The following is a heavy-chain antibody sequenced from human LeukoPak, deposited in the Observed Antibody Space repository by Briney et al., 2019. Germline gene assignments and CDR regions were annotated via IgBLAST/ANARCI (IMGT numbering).Heavy chain of an antibody. Sequence: GGSLRLSCAASGFTFTTYWMHWVRQAPGKGLEWVSVFYSGGDTHYADSVEGRFTVSRDNSKNTLYLQMNSLRAEDTAVYYCARDSTGYWYFDLWGRGTLVSVSS. CDR2: FYSGGDT. CDR1: GFTFTTYW. CDR3: ARDSTGYWYFDL. D-gene: IGHD3-3*02. J-gene: IGHJ2*01. V-gene: IGHV3-53*01.